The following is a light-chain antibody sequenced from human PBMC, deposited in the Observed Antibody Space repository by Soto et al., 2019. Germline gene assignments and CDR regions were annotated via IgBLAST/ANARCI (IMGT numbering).Light chain of an antibody. Sequence: DIQMTQSPSTLSASVGDRVTITCRASQSISSWLAWYQQKPGKAPKLLIYKASSLESGVPSRFSGSGSGTEFSITISSLQPYDFATYYCQQYNNYPYTFGQGTKLEIK. CDR3: QQYNNYPYT. V-gene: IGKV1-5*03. CDR2: KAS. CDR1: QSISSW. J-gene: IGKJ2*01.